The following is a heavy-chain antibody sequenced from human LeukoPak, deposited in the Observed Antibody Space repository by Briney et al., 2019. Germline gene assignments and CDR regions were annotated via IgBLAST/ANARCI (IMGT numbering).Heavy chain of an antibody. CDR3: ARSYHYYDSRET. J-gene: IGHJ5*02. CDR2: IYYSGST. V-gene: IGHV4-39*01. CDR1: GGSISSSSYY. D-gene: IGHD3-22*01. Sequence: SGPGLVKPSETLSLTCTVSGGSISSSSYYWGWIRQPPGKGLGWIGSIYYSGSTYYNPSLKSRVTISVDTSKNQFSLKLSSVTAADTAVYYCARSYHYYDSRETWGQGTLVTVSS.